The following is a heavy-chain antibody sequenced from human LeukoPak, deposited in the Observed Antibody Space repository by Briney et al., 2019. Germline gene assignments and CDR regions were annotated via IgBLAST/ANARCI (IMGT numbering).Heavy chain of an antibody. CDR3: ARAKGGIAVPGNVALYYFDY. V-gene: IGHV4-39*07. D-gene: IGHD6-19*01. Sequence: SEILSLTCTVSGGSISSSSYYWGWIRQPPGKGLEWIGSIYYSGSTYYNPSLKSRVTISVDTSKNQFSLKLSSVTAADTAVYFCARAKGGIAVPGNVALYYFDYWGQGTLVTVSS. J-gene: IGHJ4*02. CDR1: GGSISSSSYY. CDR2: IYYSGST.